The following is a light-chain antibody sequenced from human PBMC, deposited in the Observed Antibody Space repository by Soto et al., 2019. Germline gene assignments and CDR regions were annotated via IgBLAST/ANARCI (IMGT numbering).Light chain of an antibody. CDR1: QSVSSVY. CDR3: QQYGGSVT. CDR2: GPA. J-gene: IGKJ4*01. V-gene: IGKV3-20*01. Sequence: EIVLTQSPGTLSLSPGERATLSCRASQSVSSVYLAWYQQKPGQAPRLLIYGPATRATGIPDRFSASGSGTDFTLTISRLEPEDFEVYYCQQYGGSVTFGGGTKVEIK.